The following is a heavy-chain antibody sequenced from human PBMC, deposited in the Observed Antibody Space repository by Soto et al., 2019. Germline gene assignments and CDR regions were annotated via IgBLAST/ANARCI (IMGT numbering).Heavy chain of an antibody. CDR1: GFTFSSYG. Sequence: SCAASGFTFSSYGMNWVRQAPGKGLEWVAVIWYDGSNKYYADSVKGRFTISRDNSKNTLYPQMNSLRAEDTAVYYCAATYYDFLSGYPYGMDVWGQGTTVTVSS. V-gene: IGHV3-33*01. CDR2: IWYDGSNK. J-gene: IGHJ6*02. CDR3: AATYYDFLSGYPYGMDV. D-gene: IGHD3-3*01.